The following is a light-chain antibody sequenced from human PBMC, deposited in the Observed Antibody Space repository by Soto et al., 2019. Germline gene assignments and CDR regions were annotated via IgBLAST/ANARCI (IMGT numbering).Light chain of an antibody. V-gene: IGLV3-1*01. J-gene: IGLJ2*01. CDR1: KLGDKY. CDR2: QDS. Sequence: SYELTQPPSVSVSPGQTASITCSGDKLGDKYACWYQQKPGQSPVLVIYQDSKRPSGIPERFSGSNSGNTATLTISGTQAMDEDDYYCQAWDSRVFGGGTKLTVL. CDR3: QAWDSRV.